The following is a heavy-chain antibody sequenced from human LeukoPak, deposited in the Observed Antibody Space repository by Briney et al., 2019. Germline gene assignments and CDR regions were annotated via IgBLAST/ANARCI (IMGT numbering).Heavy chain of an antibody. D-gene: IGHD3-10*01. CDR3: ARLEYYNQWDV. Sequence: SETLSLTCTVSGGSISSSSYYWGWIRQPPGKGLEWIGSIYYSGSTYYNPSLKSRVTISVDTSKNQFSLKLSSVTAADTAVYYCARLEYYNQWDVWGQGTTVTVSS. CDR1: GGSISSSSYY. CDR2: IYYSGST. V-gene: IGHV4-39*07. J-gene: IGHJ6*02.